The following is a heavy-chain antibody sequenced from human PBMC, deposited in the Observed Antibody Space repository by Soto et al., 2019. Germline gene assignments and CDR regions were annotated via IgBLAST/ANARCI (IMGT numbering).Heavy chain of an antibody. CDR1: GDTFASFG. J-gene: IGHJ4*02. V-gene: IGHV1-18*01. CDR3: ARDQESITDRILQY. CDR2: ISAYNGNT. D-gene: IGHD3-10*01. Sequence: ASVKVSCKASGDTFASFGFSWVRQAPGQGLVWLGWISAYNGNTHYAQKVRDRVTLTTDTSTNTAYMELRSLTSDDTAVYYCARDQESITDRILQYWGQGTRVTVSS.